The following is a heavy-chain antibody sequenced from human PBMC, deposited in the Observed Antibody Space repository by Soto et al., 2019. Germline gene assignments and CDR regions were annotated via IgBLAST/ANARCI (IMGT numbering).Heavy chain of an antibody. Sequence: GGSLRLSCAASGFTFSSYSMNWVRQAPGKGLEWASSISSSSSYIYYADSVKGRFTISRDNAKNLLYLQMNSLRAEDTVVYYCASTYYGFWSATRGAFDIWGQGTMVTVSS. V-gene: IGHV3-21*01. CDR3: ASTYYGFWSATRGAFDI. J-gene: IGHJ3*02. D-gene: IGHD3-3*01. CDR2: ISSSSSYI. CDR1: GFTFSSYS.